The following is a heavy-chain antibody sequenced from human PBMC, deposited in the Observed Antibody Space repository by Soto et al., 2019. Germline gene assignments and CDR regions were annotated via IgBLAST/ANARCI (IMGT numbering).Heavy chain of an antibody. Sequence: GGSLRLSCASCGFTVCSYAMSWFRQAPGKGLEWVSAISGSGGSTYYADSVKGRFTISRDNSKDTLYLQMNSLRAEDTAVYYCAKEYCSGGSCSFEYFQHWGQGTLVTVSS. CDR3: AKEYCSGGSCSFEYFQH. CDR2: ISGSGGST. CDR1: GFTVCSYA. V-gene: IGHV3-23*01. J-gene: IGHJ1*01. D-gene: IGHD2-15*01.